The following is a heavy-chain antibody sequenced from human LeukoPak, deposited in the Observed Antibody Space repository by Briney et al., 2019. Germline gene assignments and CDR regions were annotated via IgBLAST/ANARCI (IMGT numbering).Heavy chain of an antibody. Sequence: PGGSLRLSCVASGFTFSSYGMHWVRQAPGKGLERVAVISYDGSNKYYADSVKGRFTISRDNSKNTLYLQMNSLRAEDTAVYYCARPALQFYYYYGMDVWGQGTTVTVSS. J-gene: IGHJ6*02. CDR2: ISYDGSNK. CDR3: ARPALQFYYYYGMDV. CDR1: GFTFSSYG. V-gene: IGHV3-30*03. D-gene: IGHD2-2*01.